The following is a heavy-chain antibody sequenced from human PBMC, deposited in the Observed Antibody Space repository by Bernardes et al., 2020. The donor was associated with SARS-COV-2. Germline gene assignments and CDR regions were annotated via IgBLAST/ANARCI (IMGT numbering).Heavy chain of an antibody. CDR2: ISPHNGNT. V-gene: IGHV1-18*01. D-gene: IGHD2-15*01. CDR1: GYTLTDFG. CDR3: ARVWSGGSHDY. J-gene: IGHJ4*02. Sequence: ASVKVSCKASGYTLTDFGLNWVRQAPGQGLEWLGWISPHNGNTEYEQRVQGRLTLTTDKSTSTAYMELRSLRSDDTAVYYCARVWSGGSHDYWGQGTLVTVSS.